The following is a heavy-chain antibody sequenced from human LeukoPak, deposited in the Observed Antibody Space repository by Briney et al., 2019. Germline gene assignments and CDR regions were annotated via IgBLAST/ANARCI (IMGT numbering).Heavy chain of an antibody. CDR1: GFTFSSSA. Sequence: GGSLRLSCAASGFTFSSSAMSWVRQVPGKGLEWVSGISASGGSTYYADSVRGRFTISRDNSKNTLYLQLNSLTAEDTAAYYCARGDRDPFDYWGQGTLVTVSS. D-gene: IGHD2-21*02. CDR3: ARGDRDPFDY. V-gene: IGHV3-23*01. CDR2: ISASGGST. J-gene: IGHJ4*02.